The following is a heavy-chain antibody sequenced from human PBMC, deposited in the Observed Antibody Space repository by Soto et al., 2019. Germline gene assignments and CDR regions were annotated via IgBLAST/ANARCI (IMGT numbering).Heavy chain of an antibody. CDR2: IYYSGSA. J-gene: IGHJ5*02. CDR1: GGSISSGGYY. V-gene: IGHV4-31*03. Sequence: PSETLSLTCTVSGGSISSGGYYWSWIRQHPGKGLEWIGYIYYSGSAYYNPSLKSRVTISVDTSKNQFSLKLSSVTAADTAVYYCARVKIAGFDPWGQGTLVTVSS. CDR3: ARVKIAGFDP.